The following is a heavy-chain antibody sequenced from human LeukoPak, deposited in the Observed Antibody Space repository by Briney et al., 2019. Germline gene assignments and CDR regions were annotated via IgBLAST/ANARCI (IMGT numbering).Heavy chain of an antibody. V-gene: IGHV1-8*01. Sequence: ASVKVSCKASGYTFTSYDINWVRQATGQGLEWMGWMNPNSDNTGYARKFQGRVTITRNTSISTAYMELSSLRSEDTAVYYCARASSIFGIYYYFDYWGQGTLVTVSS. D-gene: IGHD3-3*01. CDR3: ARASSIFGIYYYFDY. CDR2: MNPNSDNT. CDR1: GYTFTSYD. J-gene: IGHJ4*02.